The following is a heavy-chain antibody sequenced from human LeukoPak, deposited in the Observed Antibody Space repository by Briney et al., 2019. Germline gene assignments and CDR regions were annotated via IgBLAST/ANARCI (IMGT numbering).Heavy chain of an antibody. J-gene: IGHJ4*02. Sequence: SKTLSLTCTVSGGSISSYYWSWIRQPAGKGLEWIGRIYTSGSTNYNPSLKSRVTMSVDTSKNQFSLKLSSVTAADTAVYYCARARPRHNSRDGRNDYVWGSSDYYFDYWGQGTLVTVSS. CDR1: GGSISSYY. D-gene: IGHD3-16*01. V-gene: IGHV4-4*07. CDR3: ARARPRHNSRDGRNDYVWGSSDYYFDY. CDR2: IYTSGST.